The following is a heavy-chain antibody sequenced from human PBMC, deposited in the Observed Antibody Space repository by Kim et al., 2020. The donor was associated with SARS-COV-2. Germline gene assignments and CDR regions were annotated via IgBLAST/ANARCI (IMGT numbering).Heavy chain of an antibody. V-gene: IGHV5-51*01. CDR3: AGQPLITMVRGVVNWFDP. Sequence: GESLKISCKGSGYSFTSYWIGWVRQMPVKGLAWLGIISPGDSDTRYSLSFQGQVTISADKSISTAYLQWSSLKASDTAMYYCAGQPLITMVRGVVNWFDPGGQGTLVTVSA. D-gene: IGHD3-10*01. J-gene: IGHJ5*02. CDR1: GYSFTSYW. CDR2: ISPGDSDT.